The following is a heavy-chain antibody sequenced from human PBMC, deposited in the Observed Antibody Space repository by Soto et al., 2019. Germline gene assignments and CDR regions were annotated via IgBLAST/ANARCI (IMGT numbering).Heavy chain of an antibody. CDR3: ARERPITAAGFRRYGMDV. D-gene: IGHD6-13*01. CDR1: GGSISSYY. J-gene: IGHJ6*02. Sequence: PSETLSLTCTVSGGSISSYYWSWIRQPPGKGLEWIGYIYYSGTINYNPSLESRVTISVDTSKSQFSLKLSSVTAADTAVYYCARERPITAAGFRRYGMDVWGQGTTVTVSS. V-gene: IGHV4-59*01. CDR2: IYYSGTI.